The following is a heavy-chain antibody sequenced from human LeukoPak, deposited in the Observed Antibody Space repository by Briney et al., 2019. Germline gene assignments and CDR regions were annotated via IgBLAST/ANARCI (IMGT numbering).Heavy chain of an antibody. CDR3: ARWRSSSYYDSSTYHHDAFDM. Sequence: VGSLRLSCDASGFTFNDYGMTWVRQAPGKGLECLAYIGGSDGIIFYAASVKGRFTVSRDNAKSSLFLQMNSLRDEDTAVYYCARWRSSSYYDSSTYHHDAFDMWGQGTKVTVSS. J-gene: IGHJ3*02. V-gene: IGHV3-48*02. CDR1: GFTFNDYG. D-gene: IGHD3-22*01. CDR2: IGGSDGII.